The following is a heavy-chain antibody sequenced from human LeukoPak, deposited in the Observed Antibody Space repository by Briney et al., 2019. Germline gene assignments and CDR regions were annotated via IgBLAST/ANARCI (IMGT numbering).Heavy chain of an antibody. CDR3: ARLYGDYGYYYYYYMDV. Sequence: ASVKVSCKASGYTFTSYDINWVQQATGQGLEWMGRMNPNSGNTGYAQKFQGRVTITRNTSISTAYMELSSLRSEDTAVYYCARLYGDYGYYYYYYMDVWGKGTTVTVSS. J-gene: IGHJ6*03. CDR2: MNPNSGNT. CDR1: GYTFTSYD. D-gene: IGHD4-17*01. V-gene: IGHV1-8*03.